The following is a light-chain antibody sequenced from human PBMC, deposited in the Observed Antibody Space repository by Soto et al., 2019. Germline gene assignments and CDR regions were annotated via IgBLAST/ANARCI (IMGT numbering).Light chain of an antibody. Sequence: SVLTQPASASGSPGQTINISCPETSSDGGGYNYVSWYQQHPGKAPKLMIYEVSNRPSGGSNRFSGSKSGNTASLAISGLQAADEADYDCSSYTSSSTYVFGTETK. CDR1: SSDGGGYNY. V-gene: IGLV2-14*01. J-gene: IGLJ1*01. CDR2: EVS. CDR3: SSYTSSSTYV.